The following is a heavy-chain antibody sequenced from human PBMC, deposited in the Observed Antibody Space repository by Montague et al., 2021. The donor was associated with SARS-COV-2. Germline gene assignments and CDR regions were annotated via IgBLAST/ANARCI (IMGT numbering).Heavy chain of an antibody. V-gene: IGHV4-59*08. Sequence: SETLSLTCTVSGCSISNYYWSWIRQPPGRGLEWIVYIYYIRSTDYNPSPKSRVTISIDTSKNQFSLRLNSVTAADIAVYFCARTTYFDLPSIYYYVMDVWGQGTMVTVSS. J-gene: IGHJ6*02. CDR3: ARTTYFDLPSIYYYVMDV. D-gene: IGHD3-9*01. CDR1: GCSISNYY. CDR2: IYYIRST.